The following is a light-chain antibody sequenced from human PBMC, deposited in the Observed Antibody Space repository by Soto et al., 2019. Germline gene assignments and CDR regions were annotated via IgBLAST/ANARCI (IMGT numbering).Light chain of an antibody. J-gene: IGLJ1*01. Sequence: QCALTKPASVSGVAGLSITISYTGTSSDVGNYNLVSWYQQHPGKAPKLMIYEVSKRPSGVSNRFSGSKSGNTASLTISGLQAEDEADYYCCSYAGDSTPYVFGTGTKVTVL. CDR2: EVS. CDR3: CSYAGDSTPYV. V-gene: IGLV2-23*02. CDR1: SSDVGNYNL.